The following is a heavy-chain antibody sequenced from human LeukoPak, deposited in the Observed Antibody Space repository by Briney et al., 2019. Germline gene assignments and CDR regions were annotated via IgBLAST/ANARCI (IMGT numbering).Heavy chain of an antibody. D-gene: IGHD3-10*01. J-gene: IGHJ4*02. CDR2: IYSGGST. Sequence: GGSLRLSCAASGFTVSSNYMSWVRQAPGKGLEWVSVIYSGGSTYYADSVKGRFTISRDNSKNTLYLQMNSLRAEDTAVYYCADSGSYETFDYWGQGTLVTVSS. CDR1: GFTVSSNY. V-gene: IGHV3-53*01. CDR3: ADSGSYETFDY.